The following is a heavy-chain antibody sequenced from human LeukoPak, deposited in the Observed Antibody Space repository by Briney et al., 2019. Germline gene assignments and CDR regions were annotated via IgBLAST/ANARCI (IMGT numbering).Heavy chain of an antibody. CDR2: INPNSGGT. CDR1: GYTFTGYY. V-gene: IGHV1-2*02. Sequence: ASVKVSCKASGYTFTGYYMHWLRQAPGQGLEWMGWINPNSGGTNYAQKFQGRVTMTRDTSISTAYMELSRLRSDDTAVYYCARDPYYDILTGYYRHWGQGTLVTVSS. CDR3: ARDPYYDILTGYYRH. J-gene: IGHJ1*01. D-gene: IGHD3-9*01.